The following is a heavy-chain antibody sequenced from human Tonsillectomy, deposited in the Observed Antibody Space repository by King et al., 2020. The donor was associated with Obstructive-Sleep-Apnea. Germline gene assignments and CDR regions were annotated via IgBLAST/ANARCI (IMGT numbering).Heavy chain of an antibody. CDR1: GVSISRSNFY. Sequence: QLKESGPGLVKPSETLSLTCTVSGVSISRSNFYWGWIRQPPGKGLQWIGSVFYSGSTYHNPSLKSRVTVSIDTSTNQFSLKLTSVTAADTAVYFCARNLHLTGLFDYWGQGTPVTVSS. V-gene: IGHV4-39*07. CDR2: VFYSGST. D-gene: IGHD2-8*02. J-gene: IGHJ4*02. CDR3: ARNLHLTGLFDY.